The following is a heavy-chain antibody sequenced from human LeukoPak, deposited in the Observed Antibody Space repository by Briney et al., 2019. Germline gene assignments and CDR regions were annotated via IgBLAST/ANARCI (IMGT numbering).Heavy chain of an antibody. CDR3: AREAHNCSSTSCYFKGGIFAY. D-gene: IGHD2-2*01. V-gene: IGHV1-69*02. Sequence: SVKVSCKASGGTFSSYTISWVRQAPGQGLEWMGRIIPILGIANYAQKFQGRVTITADKSTSTAYMELSSLRSEDTAVYYCAREAHNCSSTSCYFKGGIFAYWGQGTLVTVSS. CDR1: GGTFSSYT. CDR2: IIPILGIA. J-gene: IGHJ4*02.